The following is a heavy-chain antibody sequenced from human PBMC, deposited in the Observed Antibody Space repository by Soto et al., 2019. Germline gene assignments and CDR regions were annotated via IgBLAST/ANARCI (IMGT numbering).Heavy chain of an antibody. Sequence: ASVKVSCKASGYTFTSYYMHWVRQAPGQGLEWMGWINAGNGNTKYSQKFQGRVTITRDTSASTAYMELSSLRSEDTAVYDCARSIVVVTALDYWGQGTLVTVSS. CDR2: INAGNGNT. D-gene: IGHD2-21*02. CDR1: GYTFTSYY. J-gene: IGHJ4*02. V-gene: IGHV1-3*01. CDR3: ARSIVVVTALDY.